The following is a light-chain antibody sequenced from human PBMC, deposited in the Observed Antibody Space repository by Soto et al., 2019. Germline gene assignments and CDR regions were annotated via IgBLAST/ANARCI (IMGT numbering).Light chain of an antibody. CDR3: SSYTSSSTYVV. Sequence: QSALTQPASVSGSPGQSITISCTGTSSDVGGYNYVSWYQQYPGKAPKLMIYEVSNRPSGVSNRFSGSKSGNTASLTIFGLQAEDEADYYCSSYTSSSTYVVFGGGTKVTVL. J-gene: IGLJ2*01. V-gene: IGLV2-14*01. CDR1: SSDVGGYNY. CDR2: EVS.